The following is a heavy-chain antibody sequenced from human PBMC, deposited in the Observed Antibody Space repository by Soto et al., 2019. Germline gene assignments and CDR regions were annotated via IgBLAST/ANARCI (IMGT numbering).Heavy chain of an antibody. CDR1: GGSISGDNW. D-gene: IGHD6-13*01. Sequence: PSETLSLTCAVSGGSISGDNWWSFVRQPPGKGLEWIGQIYHSGSTIYNPSLKSRVTISVDKSKNQFSLKVNSVTAADTAVYYCARGVLIAAAGGFDYWGQGTLVTVSS. V-gene: IGHV4-4*02. CDR2: IYHSGST. J-gene: IGHJ4*02. CDR3: ARGVLIAAAGGFDY.